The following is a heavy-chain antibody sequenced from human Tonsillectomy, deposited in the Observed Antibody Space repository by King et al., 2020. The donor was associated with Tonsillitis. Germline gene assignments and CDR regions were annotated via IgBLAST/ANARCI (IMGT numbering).Heavy chain of an antibody. D-gene: IGHD3-10*01. CDR2: IKRDGIQK. CDR3: ARDMTPSDGDMYYYAFDI. Sequence: DVQLVESGGGLVQPGGSLRLSCTASGITLGTFWMTWVRQAPGKGLEWGADIKRDGIQKHYVDSVEGRFTISRDNAKNSLYLQMNSLRAEDTAVYYCARDMTPSDGDMYYYAFDIWGRGTMVTVSS. J-gene: IGHJ3*02. V-gene: IGHV3-7*03. CDR1: GITLGTFW.